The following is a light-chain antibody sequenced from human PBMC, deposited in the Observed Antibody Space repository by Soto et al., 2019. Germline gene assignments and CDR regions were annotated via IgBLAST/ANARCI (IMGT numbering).Light chain of an antibody. V-gene: IGKV3-15*01. CDR3: QQYNNWPLT. J-gene: IGKJ4*01. CDR1: QSVSSN. CDR2: GAS. Sequence: EIVVTQSPAILSVSPGERATLSCRASQSVSSNLAWYQQKPGQAPRLLIYGASTRATGIPARFSGSGSGTEFTLTISSLQSEDFAVYYCQQYNNWPLTFGGGTKVDIK.